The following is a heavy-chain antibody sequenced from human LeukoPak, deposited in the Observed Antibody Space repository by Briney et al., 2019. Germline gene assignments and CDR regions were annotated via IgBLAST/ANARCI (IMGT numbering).Heavy chain of an antibody. D-gene: IGHD5-24*01. J-gene: IGHJ4*02. Sequence: GGSLRLSSAATGFTFSSYWMHWVRQAPGKGLVWVSRINSDGSSTSYADSVKGRFTISRDNAKDTLYLQMNSLRAEDTAVYYCAREREMATIVGGYWGQGTLVTLSS. V-gene: IGHV3-74*01. CDR3: AREREMATIVGGY. CDR2: INSDGSST. CDR1: GFTFSSYW.